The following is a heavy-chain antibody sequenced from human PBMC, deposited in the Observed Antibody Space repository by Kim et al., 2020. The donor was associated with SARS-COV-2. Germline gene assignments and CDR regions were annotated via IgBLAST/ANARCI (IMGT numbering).Heavy chain of an antibody. Sequence: SETLSLTCTVSGYSISSGYYWGWIRQPPGKGLEWIGSIYHSGSTYYNPSLKSRVTISVDTSKNQFSLKLSSVTAADTAVYYCAREYYYDSSGYYYQTPDYWGQGTLVTVSS. CDR1: GYSISSGYY. CDR2: IYHSGST. D-gene: IGHD3-22*01. V-gene: IGHV4-38-2*02. CDR3: AREYYYDSSGYYYQTPDY. J-gene: IGHJ4*02.